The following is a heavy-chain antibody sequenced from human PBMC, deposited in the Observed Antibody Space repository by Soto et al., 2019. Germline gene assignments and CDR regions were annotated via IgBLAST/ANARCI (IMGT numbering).Heavy chain of an antibody. CDR3: ARSVTTFGFPSAAFDY. CDR1: GYTFTSYA. CDR2: INAGNGNT. V-gene: IGHV1-3*01. D-gene: IGHD4-17*01. Sequence: GASVKVSCKASGYTFTSYAMHWVRQAPGQRLEWMGWINAGNGNTKYSQKFQGRVTITRDTSASTAYMELSSLRSEDTAVYYCARSVTTFGFPSAAFDYWGQGTLVTVSS. J-gene: IGHJ4*02.